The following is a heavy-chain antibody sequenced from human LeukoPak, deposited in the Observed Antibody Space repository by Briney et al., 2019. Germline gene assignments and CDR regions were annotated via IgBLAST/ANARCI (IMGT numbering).Heavy chain of an antibody. J-gene: IGHJ6*03. CDR1: GFTFEDYA. CDR2: INWNSGSI. D-gene: IGHD3-3*01. Sequence: PGRSLRLSCAASGFTFEDYAMHWVRQAPGKGLEWVSGINWNSGSIAYADSVKGRFTISRDNAKNSLYLQMNSLRAEDTALYYCARLPPSDFWSGYYTGIDYYYYMDVWGKGTTVTVSS. CDR3: ARLPPSDFWSGYYTGIDYYYYMDV. V-gene: IGHV3-9*01.